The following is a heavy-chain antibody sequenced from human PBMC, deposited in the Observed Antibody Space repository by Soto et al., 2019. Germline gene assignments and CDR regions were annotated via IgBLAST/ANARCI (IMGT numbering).Heavy chain of an antibody. Sequence: SETLSLTCTVSGGSISSYYWSWIRQPPGKGLEWIGYIYYSGSTNYNPSLRSRFTISVDTSKTQFSLKLTSVTAADTAVYYCARRLGSSSSWFDPGGQGTLVTVSS. CDR2: IYYSGST. CDR1: GGSISSYY. V-gene: IGHV4-59*08. J-gene: IGHJ5*02. D-gene: IGHD6-6*01. CDR3: ARRLGSSSSWFDP.